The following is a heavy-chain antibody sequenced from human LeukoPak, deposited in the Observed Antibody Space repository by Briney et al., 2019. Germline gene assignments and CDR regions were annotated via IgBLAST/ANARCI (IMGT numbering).Heavy chain of an antibody. J-gene: IGHJ5*02. CDR3: ARGILYSNKNWFDP. Sequence: TSETLSLTCTVSGGSMSSYYWSWIRQPPGKGLEWIGYIYYSGSTKYNPSLKSRLTISVDTSKNQFSLKLYSATAADTAVYYCARGILYSNKNWFDPWGQGALVTVSS. CDR1: GGSMSSYY. CDR2: IYYSGST. D-gene: IGHD4-11*01. V-gene: IGHV4-59*01.